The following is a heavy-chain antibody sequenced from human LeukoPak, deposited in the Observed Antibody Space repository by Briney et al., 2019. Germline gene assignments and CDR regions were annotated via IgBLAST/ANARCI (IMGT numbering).Heavy chain of an antibody. Sequence: SETLSLTCAVYGGSFSGYYWSWIRQPPGKGLEWIGGINHSGSPNSTPSLKSRVTISVDTSKNQLSLKLSSVTAADTAVYYCARERVVGSTSPPVYWGQGTLVTVSS. CDR3: ARERVVGSTSPPVY. V-gene: IGHV4-34*01. CDR2: INHSGSP. CDR1: GGSFSGYY. D-gene: IGHD1-26*01. J-gene: IGHJ4*02.